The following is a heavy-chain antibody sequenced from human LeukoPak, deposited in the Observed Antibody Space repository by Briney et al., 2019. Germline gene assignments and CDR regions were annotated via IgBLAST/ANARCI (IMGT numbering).Heavy chain of an antibody. CDR2: IYTSGST. D-gene: IGHD6-13*01. CDR1: GGSISSYY. Sequence: PSETLSLTCTVSGGSISSYYWSWIRQPAGKGLEWIGRIYTSGSTYYNPSLKSRVTISVDTSKNQFSLKLSSVTAADTAVYYCARSYSSSWYWFDPWGQGTLVTVSS. J-gene: IGHJ5*02. CDR3: ARSYSSSWYWFDP. V-gene: IGHV4-4*07.